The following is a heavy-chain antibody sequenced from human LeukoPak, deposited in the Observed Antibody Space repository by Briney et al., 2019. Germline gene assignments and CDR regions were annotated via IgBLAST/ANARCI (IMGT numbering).Heavy chain of an antibody. D-gene: IGHD6-13*01. J-gene: IGHJ4*02. Sequence: PSETLSLTCTVSGGSISSSSYYWGWIREPPGKGLEWIGSIYYSGSTYYNPSLKSRVTISVDTSKNQFSLKLSSVTAADTAVYYCARLDSSSWYYFGYWGRGTLVTVSS. CDR2: IYYSGST. CDR3: ARLDSSSWYYFGY. V-gene: IGHV4-39*01. CDR1: GGSISSSSYY.